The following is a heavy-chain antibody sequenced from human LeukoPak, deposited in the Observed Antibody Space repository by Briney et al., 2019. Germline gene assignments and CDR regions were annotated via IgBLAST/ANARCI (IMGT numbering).Heavy chain of an antibody. Sequence: SETLSLTCTVSGGSISSGGYYWSWIREHPGKGLEWIENIYYSGSTYYNPSLKSRTTIEVYKNKNHFSLRLSSVTAADTAVYYCARDGGYYYDSSGNEVYFQHWGQGTLVTVSS. CDR2: IYYSGST. J-gene: IGHJ1*01. CDR3: ARDGGYYYDSSGNEVYFQH. V-gene: IGHV4-31*03. D-gene: IGHD3-22*01. CDR1: GGSISSGGYY.